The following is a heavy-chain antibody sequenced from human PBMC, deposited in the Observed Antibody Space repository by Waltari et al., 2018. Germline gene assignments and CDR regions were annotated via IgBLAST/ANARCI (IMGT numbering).Heavy chain of an antibody. CDR2: ISADAINT. CDR3: APGEECITSCYPYSLGSDP. CDR1: GFTFSSYS. J-gene: IGHJ5*02. Sequence: EVQLVESGGGLVKPGGSLRLSCAASGFTFSSYSMNWVRQAPGKGLEWVSSISADAINTYYAESVRGRFTISRDSSKNTVFLQMNSLRVEDTAVYYCAPGEECITSCYPYSLGSDPWGQGTLVTVSS. D-gene: IGHD2-2*01. V-gene: IGHV3-21*04.